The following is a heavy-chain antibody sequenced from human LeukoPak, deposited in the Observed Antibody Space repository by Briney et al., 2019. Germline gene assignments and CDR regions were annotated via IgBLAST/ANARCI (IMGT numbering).Heavy chain of an antibody. D-gene: IGHD3-10*01. V-gene: IGHV3-30-3*01. CDR3: AKGFGELLFDAFDI. Sequence: PGGSLRLSCAASGFTINSYAIHWVRQAPGKGLEWVAVISSDGSNKYYADSVKGRFTISRDNSKNTLYLQMNSLRAEDTAVYYCAKGFGELLFDAFDIWGQGTMVTVSS. CDR2: ISSDGSNK. CDR1: GFTINSYA. J-gene: IGHJ3*02.